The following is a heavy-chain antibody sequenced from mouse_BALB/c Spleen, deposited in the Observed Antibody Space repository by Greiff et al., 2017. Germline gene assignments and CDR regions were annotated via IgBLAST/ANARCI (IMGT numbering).Heavy chain of an antibody. CDR3: AREDYDYVFDY. D-gene: IGHD2-4*01. V-gene: IGHV3-6*02. Sequence: EVQRVESGPGLVKPSQSLSLTCSVTGYSITSGYYWNWIRQFPGNKLEWMGYISYDGSNNYNPSLKNRISITRDTSKNQFFLKLNSVTTEDTATYYCAREDYDYVFDYWGQGTTLTVSS. CDR1: GYSITSGYY. J-gene: IGHJ2*01. CDR2: ISYDGSN.